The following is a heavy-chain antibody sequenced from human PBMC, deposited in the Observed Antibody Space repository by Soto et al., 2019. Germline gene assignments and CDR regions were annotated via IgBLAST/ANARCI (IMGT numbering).Heavy chain of an antibody. CDR3: ARRNSDSSGRTVNWYFAL. V-gene: IGHV3-74*01. D-gene: IGHD6-19*01. J-gene: IGHJ2*01. CDR2: INSDGSST. Sequence: EVQLVESGGGLVQPGGSLRLSCAASGFTFSSYWMHWVRQAPGKGLVWVSRINSDGSSTDYADSVKGRFTISRDNAKHTLYLQRNSLRAEDTAVYYCARRNSDSSGRTVNWYFALWGRGTLVTVSS. CDR1: GFTFSSYW.